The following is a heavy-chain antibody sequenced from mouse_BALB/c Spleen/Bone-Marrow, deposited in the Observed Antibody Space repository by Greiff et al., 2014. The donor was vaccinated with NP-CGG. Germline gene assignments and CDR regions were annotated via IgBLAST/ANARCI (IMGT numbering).Heavy chain of an antibody. D-gene: IGHD2-14*01. V-gene: IGHV3-5*02. Sequence: VQLQQPGPGLVKPSQTVSLTCTVTDISITTGNYRWSWIRQFPGNKLEWIGYMYYSGTITYNPSLTSRTTITRDTPKNQVFLEMNSLTAEDTATYFCARDRYGYAMDYWGQGTSVTVSS. J-gene: IGHJ4*01. CDR3: ARDRYGYAMDY. CDR2: MYYSGTI. CDR1: DISITTGNYR.